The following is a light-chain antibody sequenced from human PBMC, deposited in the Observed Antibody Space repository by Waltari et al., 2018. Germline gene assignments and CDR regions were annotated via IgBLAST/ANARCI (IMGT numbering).Light chain of an antibody. CDR1: QSVLYKSTGRNY. V-gene: IGKV4-1*01. J-gene: IGKJ1*01. CDR3: HQFSATWWT. CDR2: GAS. Sequence: DIVLTQSPDSLALSLGERATITCNSSQSVLYKSTGRNYLAWYQHKPGQPPKLLIYGASTRASGVPDRFSGSGLGTHFTLTISSLQAEDAAFYYCHQFSATWWTFGQGTKVAIK.